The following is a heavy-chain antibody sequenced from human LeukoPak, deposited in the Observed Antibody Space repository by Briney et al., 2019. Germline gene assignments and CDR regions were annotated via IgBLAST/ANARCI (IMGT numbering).Heavy chain of an antibody. CDR1: GSTISSDY. CDR3: ATGEQWLAFDY. Sequence: SGGCLRLSCAASGSTISSDYMNWVRQAPGKGREWVSTSYNGDNTIYADSVKGRFTISRENSKSAFYLQWTSLGAEDPVLYYCATGEQWLAFDYWGQGTLVSVCS. V-gene: IGHV3-66*01. D-gene: IGHD6-19*01. CDR2: SYNGDNT. J-gene: IGHJ4*02.